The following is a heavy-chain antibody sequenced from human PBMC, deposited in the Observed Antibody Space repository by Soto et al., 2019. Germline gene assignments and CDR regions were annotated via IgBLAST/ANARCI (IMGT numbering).Heavy chain of an antibody. V-gene: IGHV3-74*01. D-gene: IGHD5-12*01. CDR1: GFTFSSYW. J-gene: IGHJ6*02. CDR2: INSDGSST. Sequence: GGSLRLSCAASGFTFSSYWMHWVRQAPGKGLVWVSRINSDGSSTSYADSVKGRFTISRDNAKNTLYLQMNSLRAEDTAVYYCARDLHSGYDYYYYYGMDVWGQGTTVTVSS. CDR3: ARDLHSGYDYYYYYGMDV.